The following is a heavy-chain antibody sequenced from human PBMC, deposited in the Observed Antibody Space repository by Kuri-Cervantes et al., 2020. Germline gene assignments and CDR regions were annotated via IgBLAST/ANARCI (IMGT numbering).Heavy chain of an antibody. CDR1: GGSVSSGSYY. Sequence: SETLSLTCTVSGGSVSSGSYYWSWIRQPPGKGLEWIGYIYYSGSTNYNPSLKSRVTTSVDRSKNQFSLKLSSVTAADTAVYYCARGLAGRFDYWGQGTLVTVSS. J-gene: IGHJ4*02. CDR2: IYYSGST. D-gene: IGHD6-19*01. V-gene: IGHV4-61*01. CDR3: ARGLAGRFDY.